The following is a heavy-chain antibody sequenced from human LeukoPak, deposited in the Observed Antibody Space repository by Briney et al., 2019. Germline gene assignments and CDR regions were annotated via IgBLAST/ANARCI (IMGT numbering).Heavy chain of an antibody. CDR2: IYTSGST. CDR1: GGSISSYY. J-gene: IGHJ4*02. CDR3: ARAPYSSSWDYFDY. Sequence: SETLSLTCTVSGGSISSYYWSWLRQPAGKGLEWIGRIYTSGSTNYNPSLKSRVTMSVDTSKNQFSLKLSSVTAADTAVYYCARAPYSSSWDYFDYWGQGTLVTVSS. D-gene: IGHD6-13*01. V-gene: IGHV4-4*07.